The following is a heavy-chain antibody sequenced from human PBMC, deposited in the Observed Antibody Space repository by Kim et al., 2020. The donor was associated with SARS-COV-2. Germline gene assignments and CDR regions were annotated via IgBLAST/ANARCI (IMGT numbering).Heavy chain of an antibody. D-gene: IGHD6-19*01. CDR2: ISAYNGNT. CDR1: GYTFTSYG. V-gene: IGHV1-18*01. Sequence: ASVKVSCKASGYTFTSYGISWVRQAPGQGLEWMGWISAYNGNTNYAQKLQGRVTMTTDTSTSTAYMELRSLRSDDTAVYYCARDLLSGGWDLRYYYYGMDVWGQGTTVTVSS. J-gene: IGHJ6*02. CDR3: ARDLLSGGWDLRYYYYGMDV.